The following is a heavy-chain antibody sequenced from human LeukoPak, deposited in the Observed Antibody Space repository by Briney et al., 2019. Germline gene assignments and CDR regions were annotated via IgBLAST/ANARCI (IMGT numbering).Heavy chain of an antibody. V-gene: IGHV4-34*01. J-gene: IGHJ4*02. CDR1: GGSFSDHY. CDR2: INHSGST. Sequence: SETLSLTCDVYGGSFSDHYWNWIRQPPGKGLEWIGEINHSGSTNYKSSLKSRVTMSVDTSKYQFSLRLSSVTAADTAAYYCAGSRFLNMSPLDYWGQGTLVTVSS. D-gene: IGHD2/OR15-2a*01. CDR3: AGSRFLNMSPLDY.